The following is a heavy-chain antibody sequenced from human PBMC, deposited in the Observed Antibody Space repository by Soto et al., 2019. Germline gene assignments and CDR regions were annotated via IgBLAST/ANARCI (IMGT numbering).Heavy chain of an antibody. J-gene: IGHJ4*02. CDR2: IYSGGST. D-gene: IGHD3-10*01. CDR3: ARDGSGSYYIDY. Sequence: PGGSLSLSCAASGFTVSSNHMSWVRQAPGKGLEWVSVIYSGGSTYYADSVKGRFTISRDNSKNTLYLQMNSLRAEDTAVYYCARDGSGSYYIDYWGQGALVTVSS. V-gene: IGHV3-66*01. CDR1: GFTVSSNH.